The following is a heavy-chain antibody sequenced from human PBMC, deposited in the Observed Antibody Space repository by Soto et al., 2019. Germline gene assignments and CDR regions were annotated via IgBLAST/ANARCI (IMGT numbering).Heavy chain of an antibody. D-gene: IGHD3-9*01. J-gene: IGHJ4*02. CDR1: GGSISSGAYS. CDR2: IYHSGST. Sequence: SETLSLTCAVSGGSISSGAYSWSWIRQPPGKGLEWVGYIYHSGSTYYNPSLKSRVTISVDKSKNQFSLKLSSVTAADTAVYYCVCAHGGYYDILTGYNGTLWGQGTLVTVSS. CDR3: VCAHGGYYDILTGYNGTL. V-gene: IGHV4-30-2*01.